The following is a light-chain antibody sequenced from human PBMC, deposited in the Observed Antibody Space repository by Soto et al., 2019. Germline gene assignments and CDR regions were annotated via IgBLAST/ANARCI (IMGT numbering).Light chain of an antibody. CDR2: GAS. Sequence: EIVLTQSPGTLSLSPGERATLSCRASQSVSSSYLAWYQQKPGQAPRLLIYGASSRATGIPDRFSGSGSGTGFPLTISRLEPEDFAVYYCQQYGSSPPITFGPGTKVDIK. J-gene: IGKJ3*01. CDR3: QQYGSSPPIT. CDR1: QSVSSSY. V-gene: IGKV3-20*01.